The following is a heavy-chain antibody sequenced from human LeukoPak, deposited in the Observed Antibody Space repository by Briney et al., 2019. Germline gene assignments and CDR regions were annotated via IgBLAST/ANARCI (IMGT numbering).Heavy chain of an antibody. Sequence: GASVTVSCMPSVYTFTNHYLHWVRQAPRQGVEGMGMINPSGGSTTYAQKFQGRVTMTTDPSTSTVYIDLSKLRSEDTAVYYCARESFFFREYYYESRGWFDPWGQGTLVTVSS. CDR3: ARESFFFREYYYESRGWFDP. D-gene: IGHD3-22*01. CDR1: VYTFTNHY. CDR2: INPSGGST. V-gene: IGHV1-46*01. J-gene: IGHJ5*02.